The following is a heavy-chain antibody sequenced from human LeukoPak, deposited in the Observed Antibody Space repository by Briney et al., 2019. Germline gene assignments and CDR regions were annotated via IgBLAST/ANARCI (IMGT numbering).Heavy chain of an antibody. CDR2: ISYDGSNK. V-gene: IGHV3-30*18. J-gene: IGHJ4*02. D-gene: IGHD6-19*01. CDR1: GFTFSSYW. CDR3: AKAEPGIAVAGFLDY. Sequence: PGGSLRLSCAASGFTFSSYWMNWARQAPGKGLEWVAVISYDGSNKYYADSVKGRFTISRDNSKNTLYLQMNSLRAEDTAVYYCAKAEPGIAVAGFLDYWGQGTLVTVSS.